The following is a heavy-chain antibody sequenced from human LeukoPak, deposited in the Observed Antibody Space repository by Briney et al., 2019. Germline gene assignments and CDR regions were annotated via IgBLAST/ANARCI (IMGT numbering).Heavy chain of an antibody. CDR2: INHRGDT. D-gene: IGHD1-1*01. J-gene: IGHJ4*03. V-gene: IGHV4-34*01. CDR1: GGSFSAYY. Sequence: SETLSLTCAVYGGSFSAYYWSWIRQSPGKGLEWIAEINHRGDTNYNPSVKSRVSISVDTSKNQFSLKVTSLTAADTAVYYCARGPTISETGYFDYWGQGTLVTVSA. CDR3: ARGPTISETGYFDY.